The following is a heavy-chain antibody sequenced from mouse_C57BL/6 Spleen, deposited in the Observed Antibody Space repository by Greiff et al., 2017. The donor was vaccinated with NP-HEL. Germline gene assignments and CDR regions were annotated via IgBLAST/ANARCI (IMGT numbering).Heavy chain of an antibody. CDR2: ISYDGSN. V-gene: IGHV3-6*01. D-gene: IGHD2-12*01. CDR1: GYSITSGYY. J-gene: IGHJ3*01. Sequence: EVKVEESGPGLVKPSQSLSLTCSVTGYSITSGYYWNWIRQFPGNKLEWMGYISYDGSNNYNPSLKNRISITRDTSKNQFFLKLNSVTTEDTATYYCARLRAYWGQGTLVTVSA. CDR3: ARLRAY.